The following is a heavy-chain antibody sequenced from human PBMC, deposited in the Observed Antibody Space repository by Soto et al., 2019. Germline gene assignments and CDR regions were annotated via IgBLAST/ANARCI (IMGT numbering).Heavy chain of an antibody. D-gene: IGHD6-13*01. CDR2: ISPFNGNT. J-gene: IGHJ4*02. CDR3: ARDSEEAAAFY. Sequence: ASVKVSCKSSGYPFTHYGITWVRQAPGQGLEWMGWISPFNGNTNYGQTLQGRVTLTTDTSTSTVYMELRSLRSDDTAVYYCARDSEEAAAFYWGQGTLVTVSS. CDR1: GYPFTHYG. V-gene: IGHV1-18*01.